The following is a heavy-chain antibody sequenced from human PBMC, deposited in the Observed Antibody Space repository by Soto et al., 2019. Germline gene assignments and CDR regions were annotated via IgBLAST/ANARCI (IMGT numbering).Heavy chain of an antibody. V-gene: IGHV3-23*01. CDR3: AKGSYYDSSGYFRSDAFDI. CDR2: ISGSGGST. D-gene: IGHD3-22*01. CDR1: GFTFSSYA. Sequence: GGSLRLSCAASGFTFSSYAMSWVRQAPGKGLERVSAISGSGGSTYYADSVKGRFTISRDNSKNTLYLQMNSLRAEDTAIYYCAKGSYYDSSGYFRSDAFDIWGPGTMVTVSS. J-gene: IGHJ3*02.